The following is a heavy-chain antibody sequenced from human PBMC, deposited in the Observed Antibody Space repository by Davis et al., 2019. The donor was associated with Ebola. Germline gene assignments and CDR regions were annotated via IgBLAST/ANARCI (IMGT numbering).Heavy chain of an antibody. CDR1: GFTFSSYW. Sequence: GESLKISCAASGFTFSSYWMSWVRQAPGQGLEWVANIKQDGSEKYYVDSVKGRFTISRDNAKNSLYLQMNSLRAEDTAVYYCASATEVEYSSSFYYYYGMDVWGQGTTVTVSS. D-gene: IGHD6-6*01. CDR3: ASATEVEYSSSFYYYYGMDV. CDR2: IKQDGSEK. J-gene: IGHJ6*02. V-gene: IGHV3-7*01.